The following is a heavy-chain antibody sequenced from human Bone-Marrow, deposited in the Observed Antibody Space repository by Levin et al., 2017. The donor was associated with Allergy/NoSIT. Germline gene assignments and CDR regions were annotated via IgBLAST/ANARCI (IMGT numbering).Heavy chain of an antibody. D-gene: IGHD3-9*01. J-gene: IGHJ4*02. CDR3: VKERDRRLLRYFDWLSASPFDH. CDR2: ISFDGSRQ. V-gene: IGHV3-30*18. CDR1: GFDFGAYG. Sequence: GGSLRLSCRASGFDFGAYGMNWVRQAPGKGLEWVAVISFDGSRQYYADSVKGRFTVSRDNSEDTVHLHLDSLRIEDTAKYYCVKERDRRLLRYFDWLSASPFDHWGQGTLVSVSS.